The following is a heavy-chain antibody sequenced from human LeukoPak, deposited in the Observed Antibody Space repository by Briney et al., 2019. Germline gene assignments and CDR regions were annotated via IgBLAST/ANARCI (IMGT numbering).Heavy chain of an antibody. J-gene: IGHJ3*02. CDR3: ARSGGHDAFDI. V-gene: IGHV6-1*01. CDR1: GGSISTSYY. CDR2: TYYRSKWYN. Sequence: SETLSLTCTVSGGSISTSYYWSWTRQPPGKGLEWLGRTYYRSKWYNDYAVSVKSRITINPDTSKNQFSLQLTSVTPEDTAVYYCARSGGHDAFDIWGQGTMVTVSS. D-gene: IGHD4-23*01.